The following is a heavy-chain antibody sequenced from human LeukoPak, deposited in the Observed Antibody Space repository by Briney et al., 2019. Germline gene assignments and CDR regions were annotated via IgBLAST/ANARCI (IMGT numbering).Heavy chain of an antibody. Sequence: GGSLRLSCAASGFTFSSYAMSWVRQAPGKGLEWVSAISGSGGSTYYADSVKGRFTTSRDNSKNTLYLQMNSLRAEDTAVYYCAKPPYYYDSSGSFLYYYYYYMDVWGKGTTVTVSS. J-gene: IGHJ6*03. V-gene: IGHV3-23*01. CDR3: AKPPYYYDSSGSFLYYYYYYMDV. CDR2: ISGSGGST. CDR1: GFTFSSYA. D-gene: IGHD3-22*01.